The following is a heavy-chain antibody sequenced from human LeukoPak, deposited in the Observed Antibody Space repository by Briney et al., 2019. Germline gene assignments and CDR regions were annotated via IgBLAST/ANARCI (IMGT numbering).Heavy chain of an antibody. CDR1: GGTFSSYA. V-gene: IGHV1-69*13. CDR2: IIPIFGTA. D-gene: IGHD3-22*01. Sequence: GSSVKVSCKASGGTFSSYAISWVRQAPGQGLEWMGGIIPIFGTANYAQKFQGRVTITAGESTSTAYMELSSLRSEDTAVYYCARVRDSSGYVDYWGQGTLVTVSS. J-gene: IGHJ4*02. CDR3: ARVRDSSGYVDY.